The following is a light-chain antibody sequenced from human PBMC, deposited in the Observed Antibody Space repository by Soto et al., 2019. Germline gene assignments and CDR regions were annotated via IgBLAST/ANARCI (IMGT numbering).Light chain of an antibody. Sequence: DIQMTQSPSFLSASAGDRVTIFCRASQSISNFLHWYQQKPGKAPKLLIYSASTLQSGVPSRFSATGSGTDFTLTISSLDPEDFATYYCQQSYNFSRTFGQGTRLEI. CDR1: QSISNF. CDR2: SAS. V-gene: IGKV1-39*01. CDR3: QQSYNFSRT. J-gene: IGKJ5*01.